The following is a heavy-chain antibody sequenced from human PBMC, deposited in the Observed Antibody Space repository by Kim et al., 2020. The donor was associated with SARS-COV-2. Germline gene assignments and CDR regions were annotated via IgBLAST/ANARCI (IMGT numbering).Heavy chain of an antibody. CDR3: AREPRSYRYYFDY. D-gene: IGHD3-16*02. Sequence: ADAGTDSFTITNDNAKASLFLKMNSLRAEDTAVYYCAREPRSYRYYFDYWGQGTLVTVSS. J-gene: IGHJ4*02. V-gene: IGHV3-21*01.